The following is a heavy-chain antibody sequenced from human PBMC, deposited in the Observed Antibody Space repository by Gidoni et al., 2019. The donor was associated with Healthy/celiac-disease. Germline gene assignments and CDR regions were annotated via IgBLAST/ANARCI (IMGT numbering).Heavy chain of an antibody. CDR3: AAAARVTNYYYYYGMDV. CDR2: IYHSGST. J-gene: IGHJ6*02. Sequence: QVQLQESGPGLVKPSGTLSLTCAVSGGSISSSNWWSWVRQPPGKGREWIGEIYHSGSTNYNPSLKSRVTISVDKSKNQFSLKLSSVTAADTAVYYCAAAARVTNYYYYYGMDVWGQGTTVTVSS. D-gene: IGHD6-13*01. CDR1: GGSISSSNW. V-gene: IGHV4-4*02.